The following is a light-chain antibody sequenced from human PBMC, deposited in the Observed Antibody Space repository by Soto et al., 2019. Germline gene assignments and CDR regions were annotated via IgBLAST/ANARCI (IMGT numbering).Light chain of an antibody. V-gene: IGKV2-28*01. CDR2: SGS. J-gene: IGKJ3*01. CDR3: MQALQTPRT. Sequence: DIVMTQSPLSLPVTPGEPASISCRSSQSLLHSNGYNYLDWYLQKPGQSPQLLIYSGSNRASGVADRLGGSASGTDFTLKISRVEAEDVGVYNCMQALQTPRTFGPGTKVDIK. CDR1: QSLLHSNGYNY.